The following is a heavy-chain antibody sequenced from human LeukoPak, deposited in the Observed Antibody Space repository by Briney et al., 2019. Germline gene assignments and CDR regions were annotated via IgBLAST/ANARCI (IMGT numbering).Heavy chain of an antibody. CDR2: IKQDGREK. D-gene: IGHD3-10*01. V-gene: IGHV3-7*03. CDR1: GFTFSSYG. J-gene: IGHJ3*02. Sequence: GGSLRLSCAASGFTFSSYGMHWVRQAPGKGLEWVANIKQDGREKYYVDSVKGRFTISRDNSKNTLYLQMNSLRAEDTAVYYCAKDGYGSGSYTEKPSDAFDIWGQGTMVTVSS. CDR3: AKDGYGSGSYTEKPSDAFDI.